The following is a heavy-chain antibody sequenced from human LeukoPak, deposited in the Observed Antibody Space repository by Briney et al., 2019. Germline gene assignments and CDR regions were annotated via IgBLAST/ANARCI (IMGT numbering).Heavy chain of an antibody. CDR2: IIPIFGTA. J-gene: IGHJ5*02. Sequence: ASVKVSCKASGGTFSSYAISWVRQAPGQGLEWMGGIIPIFGTANYAQKFQGRVTITTDESTSTAYMELSSLRSEDTAVHYCARGDGYNSNWFDPWGQGTLVTVSS. CDR1: GGTFSSYA. D-gene: IGHD5-24*01. CDR3: ARGDGYNSNWFDP. V-gene: IGHV1-69*05.